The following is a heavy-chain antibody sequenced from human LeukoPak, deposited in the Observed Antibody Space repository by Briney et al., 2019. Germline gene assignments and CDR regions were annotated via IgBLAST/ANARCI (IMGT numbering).Heavy chain of an antibody. D-gene: IGHD4-17*01. V-gene: IGHV4-59*08. CDR3: ARRDGDYGPIDY. CDR2: IYYSGST. J-gene: IGHJ4*02. CDR1: GGSISSYY. Sequence: SETLSLTCTVSGGSISSYYWSWIRQPPGKGLEWIGYIYYSGSTNYNPSLKSRVTISVDTPKNQFSLKLSSVTAADTAVYYCARRDGDYGPIDYWGQGTLVTVSS.